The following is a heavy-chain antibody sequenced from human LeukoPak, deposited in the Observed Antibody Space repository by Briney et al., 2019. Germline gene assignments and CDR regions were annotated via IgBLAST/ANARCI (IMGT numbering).Heavy chain of an antibody. J-gene: IGHJ3*02. CDR2: INPSGGST. CDR1: GYTFTSYY. Sequence: ASVKVSXKASGYTFTSYYMHWVRQAPGQGLEWMGIINPSGGSTSYAQKFQGRVTMTRDTSTSTVHMELSSLRSEDTAVYYCARDRDYGGKVYAFDIWGQGTMVTVSS. V-gene: IGHV1-46*01. CDR3: ARDRDYGGKVYAFDI. D-gene: IGHD4-23*01.